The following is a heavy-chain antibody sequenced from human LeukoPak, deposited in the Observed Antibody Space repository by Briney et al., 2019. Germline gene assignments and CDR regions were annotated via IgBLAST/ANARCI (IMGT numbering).Heavy chain of an antibody. V-gene: IGHV3-11*04. CDR2: ISSSGSTI. CDR3: ARDSSGEWLSDAFDI. Sequence: GGSLRLSCAASGFTFSDYYMSWIRQAPGKGLEWVSYISSSGSTIYYADSVKGRFTISRDNAKNSLYLQMNSLRAEDTAVYYCARDSSGEWLSDAFDIWGQGTLVTVSS. CDR1: GFTFSDYY. J-gene: IGHJ3*02. D-gene: IGHD3-3*01.